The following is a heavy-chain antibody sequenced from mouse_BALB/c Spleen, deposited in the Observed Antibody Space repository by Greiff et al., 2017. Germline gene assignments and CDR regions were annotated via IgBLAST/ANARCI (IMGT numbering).Heavy chain of an antibody. CDR2: INPSTGYT. CDR1: GYTFTSYW. CDR3: ARVYGSSGFAY. Sequence: QVQLQQSGAELAKPGASVKMSCKASGYTFTSYWMHWVKQRPGQGLEWIGYINPSTGYTEYNQKFKDKATLTADKSSSTAYMQLSSLTSEDSAVYYCARVYGSSGFAYWGQGTLVTVSA. D-gene: IGHD1-1*01. V-gene: IGHV1-7*01. J-gene: IGHJ3*01.